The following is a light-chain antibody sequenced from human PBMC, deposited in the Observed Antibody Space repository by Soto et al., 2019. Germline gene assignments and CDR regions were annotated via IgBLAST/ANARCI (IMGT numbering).Light chain of an antibody. CDR3: QHYGSSART. Sequence: EIVLTQSPGTLSLSPGERATLSCRASQSLSSYLAWYQQKPGQAPRLLIYAASSRATGIPDRFSGSGSGTDFTLTISRLEPEDFAVYYCQHYGSSARTFGQVTKLEIK. CDR2: AAS. J-gene: IGKJ2*01. V-gene: IGKV3-20*01. CDR1: QSLSSY.